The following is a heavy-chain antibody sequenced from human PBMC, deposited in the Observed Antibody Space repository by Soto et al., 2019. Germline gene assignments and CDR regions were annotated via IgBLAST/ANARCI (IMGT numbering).Heavy chain of an antibody. J-gene: IGHJ4*02. Sequence: PSETLSLTCAVYGGSFSDYYWSWIRQPPGKGLEWIGEINHSGSTNYNPSLKSRVTISVDTSKNQFSLKLSSVTAADTAVYYCARGGDYGDYDDYWGQGTLVTVSS. D-gene: IGHD4-17*01. CDR2: INHSGST. V-gene: IGHV4-34*01. CDR3: ARGGDYGDYDDY. CDR1: GGSFSDYY.